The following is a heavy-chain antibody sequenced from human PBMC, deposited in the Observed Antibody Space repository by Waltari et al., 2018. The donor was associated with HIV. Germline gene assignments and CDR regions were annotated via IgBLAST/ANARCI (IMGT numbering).Heavy chain of an antibody. D-gene: IGHD3-10*01. J-gene: IGHJ3*02. CDR1: GFTVSSNY. Sequence: EVQLVESGGGLIQPGGSLRLSCAASGFTVSSNYMSWVRQAPGKGLKWVSVIYSGGNTYYADSVKGRFTISRDNAKNTLYLQMNSLRAEDTAVYYCARAGVTLKGAFDIWGQGTMVTVSS. CDR3: ARAGVTLKGAFDI. V-gene: IGHV3-53*01. CDR2: IYSGGNT.